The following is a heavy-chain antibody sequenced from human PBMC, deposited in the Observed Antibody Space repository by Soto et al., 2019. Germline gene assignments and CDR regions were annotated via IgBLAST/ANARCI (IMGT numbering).Heavy chain of an antibody. CDR3: XXXXXIVXTXGPFDX. CDR2: IYYSGST. Sequence: QVQLXESXPGLVKPSETMSLTCTVSGGSISSYYWSWIRQPPGKGLEWIGYIYYSGSTNYNXXXXXXXXXXXXXXXXXXXXXXXXXXXXXXXXXXXXXXXXIVXTXGPFDXXXQGXXVTX. J-gene: IGHJ4*02. D-gene: IGHD2-8*01. CDR1: GGSISSYY. V-gene: IGHV4-59*01.